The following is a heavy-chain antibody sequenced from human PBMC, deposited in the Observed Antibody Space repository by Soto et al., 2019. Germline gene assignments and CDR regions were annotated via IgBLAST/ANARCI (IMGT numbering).Heavy chain of an antibody. J-gene: IGHJ6*02. Sequence: SETLSLTCTVSGGSISSYYWNWIRQPAGKGLEWIGRIYTSGSTNYNPSLNSRVNMSRDTSKNQFYLKLTSVTAADTALYYCARGNCSSSKCYSFSGYYGMDVWGQGTTVTVSS. D-gene: IGHD2-2*01. CDR3: ARGNCSSSKCYSFSGYYGMDV. CDR2: IYTSGST. CDR1: GGSISSYY. V-gene: IGHV4-4*07.